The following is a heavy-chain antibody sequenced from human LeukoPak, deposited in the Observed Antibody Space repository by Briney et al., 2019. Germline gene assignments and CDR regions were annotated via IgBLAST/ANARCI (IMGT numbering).Heavy chain of an antibody. J-gene: IGHJ5*02. CDR1: GGTFSSYA. CDR2: IIPIFGTA. CDR3: ASVSWFGELLSNWFDP. D-gene: IGHD3-10*01. V-gene: IGHV1-69*13. Sequence: ASVNVSCKASGGTFSSYAISWVRQAPGQGLEWMGGIIPIFGTANYAQKFQGRVTITADESTSTAYMELSSLRSEDTAVYYCASVSWFGELLSNWFDPWGQGTLVTVSS.